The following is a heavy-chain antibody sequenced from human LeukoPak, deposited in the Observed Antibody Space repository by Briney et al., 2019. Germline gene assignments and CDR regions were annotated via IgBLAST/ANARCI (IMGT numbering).Heavy chain of an antibody. J-gene: IGHJ4*02. CDR3: ARAALHYYDSKSFDY. V-gene: IGHV1-46*01. D-gene: IGHD3-22*01. Sequence: GASVKVSCKASGYTFTSYYMHWVRQAPGQGLEWMGIINPSGGSTSYAQKLQGRVTMTTDTSTSTAYMELRSLRSDDTAVYYCARAALHYYDSKSFDYWGQGTLVTVSS. CDR2: INPSGGST. CDR1: GYTFTSYY.